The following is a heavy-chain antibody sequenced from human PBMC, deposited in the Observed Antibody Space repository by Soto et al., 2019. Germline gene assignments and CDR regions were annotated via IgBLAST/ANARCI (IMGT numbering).Heavy chain of an antibody. J-gene: IGHJ4*02. CDR1: GVTVITYG. CDR3: TGEVASGY. D-gene: IGHD2-8*02. V-gene: IGHV3-30*03. CDR2: ISRDGGTK. Sequence: QVQLVESGGGVVQPGRSLRVSCAVSGVTVITYGMHWVRQAPGKGLEWVAVISRDGGTKFYADSVKGRFTISRDNSRNTLFLEMNSLRGDDMAVYYCTGEVASGYWGQGTLVTVSS.